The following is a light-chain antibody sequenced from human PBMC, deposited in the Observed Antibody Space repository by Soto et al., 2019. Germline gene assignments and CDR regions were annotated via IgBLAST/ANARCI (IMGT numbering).Light chain of an antibody. J-gene: IGKJ1*01. CDR2: GAS. Sequence: IQLTQSPPFLSASVGDRVTISCRASQGISSYLAWYQQKPGRAPKLLIFGASTLQSGVPSRFSGSGSGTDFTLTISSLQPEDFATYFCQKLNAYPPWTFGQGTKVDIK. CDR1: QGISSY. V-gene: IGKV1-9*01. CDR3: QKLNAYPPWT.